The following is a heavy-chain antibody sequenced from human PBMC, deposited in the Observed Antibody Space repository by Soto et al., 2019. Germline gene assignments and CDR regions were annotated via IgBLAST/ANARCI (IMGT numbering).Heavy chain of an antibody. Sequence: ASETLSLTCIVSGGSISCSPYHWGWIRQPPGKGLEWIGSIDDSGKVYYNPSLTGRATLFVDTSRNRFSLNLDSVTAADTAVYYCAIPPPIEVAGPDYWGQGTLVTVSS. CDR1: GGSISCSPYH. D-gene: IGHD6-19*01. CDR2: IDDSGKV. CDR3: AIPPPIEVAGPDY. J-gene: IGHJ4*02. V-gene: IGHV4-39*02.